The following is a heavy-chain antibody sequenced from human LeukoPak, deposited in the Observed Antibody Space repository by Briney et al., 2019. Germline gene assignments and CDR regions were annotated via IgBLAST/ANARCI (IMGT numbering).Heavy chain of an antibody. CDR3: AKDLGLLPQYFQH. CDR2: ISWNSGSI. D-gene: IGHD2-15*01. Sequence: GRSLRLSCAASGFTFDDYAMHWVRQAPGKGLEWVSGISWNSGSIGYADSVKGRFTISRDNAKNSLYLQMNSLRAKDTALYYCAKDLGLLPQYFQHWGQGTLVTVSS. J-gene: IGHJ1*01. V-gene: IGHV3-9*01. CDR1: GFTFDDYA.